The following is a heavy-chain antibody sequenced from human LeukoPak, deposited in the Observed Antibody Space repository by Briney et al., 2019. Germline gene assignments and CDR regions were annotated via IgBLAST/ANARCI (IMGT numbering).Heavy chain of an antibody. V-gene: IGHV4-39*07. CDR2: IHYTGTT. J-gene: IGHJ6*03. CDR1: GGSIRSNSYN. Sequence: SETLSLTCTVSGGSIRSNSYNWGWIRQPPGKGLEWIGNIHYTGTTFYNPSLKSRVTISVDTSKNQFSLKLSSVTAADTAVYHCARTGGCFYFYYYMDVWGKGTTVTVSS. CDR3: ARTGGCFYFYYYMDV. D-gene: IGHD4/OR15-4a*01.